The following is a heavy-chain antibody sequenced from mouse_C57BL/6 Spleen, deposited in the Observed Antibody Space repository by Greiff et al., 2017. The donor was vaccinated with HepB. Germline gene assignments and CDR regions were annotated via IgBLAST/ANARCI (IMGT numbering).Heavy chain of an antibody. CDR1: GFTFTDYY. V-gene: IGHV7-3*01. J-gene: IGHJ3*01. Sequence: EVMLGESGGGLVQPGGSLSLSCAASGFTFTDYYMSWVRQPPGKALEWLGFIRNKANGYTTEYSASVKGRFTISRDNSQSILYLQMNALRAEDSATYYCARSSLIYYGYDEGFAYWGQGTLVTVSA. CDR3: ARSSLIYYGYDEGFAY. CDR2: IRNKANGYTT. D-gene: IGHD2-2*01.